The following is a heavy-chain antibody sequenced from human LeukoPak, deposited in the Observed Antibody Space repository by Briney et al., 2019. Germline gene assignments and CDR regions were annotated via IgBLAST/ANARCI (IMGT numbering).Heavy chain of an antibody. Sequence: KPSETLSLTCTVSGDSIGSGGNFWTWLRQHPGKGLEYIGYTYYTETASYNPSLQSRVVMSVNTSTKQFSLRLSSVTAADTAVYFCAREGTHPVYDVWGPGIVVTVSS. D-gene: IGHD5/OR15-5a*01. J-gene: IGHJ4*02. CDR1: GDSIGSGGNF. CDR3: AREGTHPVYDV. V-gene: IGHV4-31*03. CDR2: TYYTETA.